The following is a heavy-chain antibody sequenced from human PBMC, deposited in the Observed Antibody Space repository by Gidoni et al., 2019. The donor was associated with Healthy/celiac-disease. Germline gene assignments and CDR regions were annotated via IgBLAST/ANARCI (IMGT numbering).Heavy chain of an antibody. V-gene: IGHV3-23*01. J-gene: IGHJ4*02. CDR2: ISGSGGST. D-gene: IGHD2-21*02. Sequence: EMQLLESGGGLVQPGGSLRLHCDAAGFTFSSYAMGWVRQAPGKGLEWGSAISGSGGSTYYADSVKGRFTISRDNSKNTLYLQMNSLRAEDTAVYYCAKDPGGGDSNYDYWGQGTLVTVSS. CDR3: AKDPGGGDSNYDY. CDR1: GFTFSSYA.